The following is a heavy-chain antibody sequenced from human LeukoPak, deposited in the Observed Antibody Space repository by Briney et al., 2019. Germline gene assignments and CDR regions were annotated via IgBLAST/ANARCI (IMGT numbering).Heavy chain of an antibody. J-gene: IGHJ6*04. D-gene: IGHD3-22*01. CDR2: MNPNRGNT. CDR3: ARAPMTNYYDSPDPPGADLDV. CDR1: GYTFTSYD. V-gene: IGHV1-8*01. Sequence: ASVKVSCKASGYTFTSYDINWVRQATGQGREWMGWMNPNRGNTGYAQKFQGRVTMTRNTSISTAYMELSSLRSEDTAVYYCARAPMTNYYDSPDPPGADLDVWGKGTTVTVSS.